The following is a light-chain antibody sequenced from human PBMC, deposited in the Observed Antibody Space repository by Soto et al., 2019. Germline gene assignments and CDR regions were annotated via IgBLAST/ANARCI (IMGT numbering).Light chain of an antibody. CDR2: GAS. V-gene: IGKV3-20*01. CDR3: QQFGTPIT. CDR1: QSVSSN. Sequence: EIVLTQSPGTLSLSPGERVTLSCRASQSVSSNLAWYQQKPGQAPRLLIYGASTRATGIPARFSGSGSGTDFTLTISRLEPEDFAVYYCQQFGTPITFGQGTRLENK. J-gene: IGKJ5*01.